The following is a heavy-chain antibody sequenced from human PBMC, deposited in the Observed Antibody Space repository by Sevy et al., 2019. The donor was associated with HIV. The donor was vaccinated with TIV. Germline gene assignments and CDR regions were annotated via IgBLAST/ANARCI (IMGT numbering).Heavy chain of an antibody. Sequence: SETLSLTCAVYGGSFSGYYWSWIRQSPGKGLEWIGEINHNGDTNYKPSLKSRLSISADTSKKQFSLKVTSVTAADTAVYYCAREGGEDCDNNNNDCLLDGLDVWGQGATVTVSS. D-gene: IGHD2-21*01. CDR1: GGSFSGYY. J-gene: IGHJ6*02. CDR2: INHNGDT. V-gene: IGHV4-34*01. CDR3: AREGGEDCDNNNNDCLLDGLDV.